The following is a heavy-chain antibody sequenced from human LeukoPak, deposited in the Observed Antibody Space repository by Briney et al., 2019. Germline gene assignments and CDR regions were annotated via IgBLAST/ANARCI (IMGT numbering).Heavy chain of an antibody. D-gene: IGHD3-3*01. CDR2: MSSSGSTI. CDR3: ARGGYYDFWSGYQLFDY. Sequence: GGSLRLSCAASGVAFSSYSMNWVRQAPGKGLEGVSYMSSSGSTIYYADSVKGRFTISRDNAKNSLYLQMNSLRAEDTAVSYCARGGYYDFWSGYQLFDYWGQGNLVTVSS. CDR1: GVAFSSYS. J-gene: IGHJ4*02. V-gene: IGHV3-48*04.